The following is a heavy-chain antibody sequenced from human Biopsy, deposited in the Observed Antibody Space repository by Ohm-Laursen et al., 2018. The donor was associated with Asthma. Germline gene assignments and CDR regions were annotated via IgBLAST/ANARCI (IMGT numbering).Heavy chain of an antibody. CDR3: ARTFHFWSPYHAEHYQL. CDR1: GFTFGDYW. D-gene: IGHD3-3*02. CDR2: IKHDGTEK. J-gene: IGHJ1*01. V-gene: IGHV3-7*01. Sequence: SLRLSCSASGFTFGDYWMSWVRQVPGKGLEWVANIKHDGTEKNHVDSLKGRFTISRDYSKNTLYLQMHSLRAEDTAVYYCARTFHFWSPYHAEHYQLWGQGTLVTVSS.